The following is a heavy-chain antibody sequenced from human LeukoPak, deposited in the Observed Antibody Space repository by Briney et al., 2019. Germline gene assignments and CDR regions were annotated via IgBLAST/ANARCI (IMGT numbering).Heavy chain of an antibody. V-gene: IGHV4-34*01. CDR1: GGSFSGYY. CDR2: INHSGST. J-gene: IGHJ6*02. D-gene: IGHD6-19*01. CDR3: ARLGYSSGWYVYYYGMDV. Sequence: PSETLSLTCAVYGGSFSGYYWSWIRRPPGKGLEWIGEINHSGSTNYNPSLKSRVTISVDTSKNQFSLKLSSVTAADTAVYYCARLGYSSGWYVYYYGMDVWGQGTTVTVSS.